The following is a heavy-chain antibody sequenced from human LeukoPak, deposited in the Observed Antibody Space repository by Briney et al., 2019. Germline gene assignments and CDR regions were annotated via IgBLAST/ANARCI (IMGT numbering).Heavy chain of an antibody. V-gene: IGHV3-23*01. CDR3: AKDDRIQTRRYSYNY. D-gene: IGHD5-18*01. Sequence: GGSLRLSCATSGFSFSSYAMSWVRQAPGKGLEWVSAMSSSDDGRYYAASVRGRFTISRDNSMNTLYLQMNSLRAEDTAVYYCAKDDRIQTRRYSYNYWGQGTLVTVSS. CDR1: GFSFSSYA. CDR2: MSSSDDGR. J-gene: IGHJ4*02.